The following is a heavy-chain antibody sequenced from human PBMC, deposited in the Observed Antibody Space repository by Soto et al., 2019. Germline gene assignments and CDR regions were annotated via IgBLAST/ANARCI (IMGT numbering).Heavy chain of an antibody. CDR3: AKRGGLPAAGGAPVPGEALDV. J-gene: IGHJ3*01. Sequence: HPGGSLRLSCAASGFTFGNYAMNWVRQAPGKGLEWVSAISDSASNTYYADSVKGRFTISRDNSKNTLYLQMNSLRAEDTAVYYCAKRGGLPAAGGAPVPGEALDVWGQGTLVTVSS. CDR1: GFTFGNYA. D-gene: IGHD2-2*01. CDR2: ISDSASNT. V-gene: IGHV3-23*01.